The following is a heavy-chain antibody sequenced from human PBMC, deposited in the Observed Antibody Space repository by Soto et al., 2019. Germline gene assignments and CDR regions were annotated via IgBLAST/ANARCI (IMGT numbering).Heavy chain of an antibody. J-gene: IGHJ2*01. CDR1: GFTFSSYA. D-gene: IGHD5-12*01. CDR2: ISYDGSNK. CDR3: ASPDGYNYSWYFDL. V-gene: IGHV3-30-3*01. Sequence: QVQLVESGGGVVQPGRSLRLSCAASGFTFSSYAMHWVRQAPGKGLEWVAVISYDGSNKYYADSVKGRFTISRDNSKNTLYLQMNSLRAEDTAVYYCASPDGYNYSWYFDLWGRGTLVTVSS.